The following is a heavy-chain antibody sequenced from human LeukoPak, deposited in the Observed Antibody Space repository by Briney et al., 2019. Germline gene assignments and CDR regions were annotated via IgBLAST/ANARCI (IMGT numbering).Heavy chain of an antibody. J-gene: IGHJ4*02. CDR1: GFTFSSYW. CDR3: ARGAITMIVVAMGG. Sequence: PGGSLRLSCAASGFTFSSYWMSWVRQAPGKGLEWVANIKQDGSEKYYVDSVKGRFTISRDNAKNSLYLQMNSLRAEDTAVYYCARGAITMIVVAMGGWGQGTLVTVSS. CDR2: IKQDGSEK. D-gene: IGHD3-22*01. V-gene: IGHV3-7*01.